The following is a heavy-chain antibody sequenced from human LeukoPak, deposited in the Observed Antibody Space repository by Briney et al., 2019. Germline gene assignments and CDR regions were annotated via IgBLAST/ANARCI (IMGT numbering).Heavy chain of an antibody. J-gene: IGHJ4*02. CDR2: ISGSDGST. V-gene: IGHV3-23*01. D-gene: IGHD2-8*02. CDR1: GFTFDTYG. CDR3: ATYRQVLLPFES. Sequence: PGGSLRLSCAVSGFTFDTYGMTWVRQAPGKGLEWVSGISGSDGSTYYADSVKGRFTISRDNSKSTLSLQMNSLRAEDTAIYYCATYRQVLLPFESWGQGPLVTVSS.